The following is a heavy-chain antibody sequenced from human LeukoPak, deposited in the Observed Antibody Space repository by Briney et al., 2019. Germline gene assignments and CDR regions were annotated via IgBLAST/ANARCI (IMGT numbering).Heavy chain of an antibody. Sequence: PGGSLRLSCAASGFTFSNAWMSWVRQAPGKGLEWVGRIKSKTDGGTTDYAAPVKGRFTISRDDSKNTLYLQMNSLKTEDTAVYYCTTENYDFWSGYLNWFDPWGQGTLVTVSS. CDR1: GFTFSNAW. D-gene: IGHD3-3*01. CDR2: IKSKTDGGTT. CDR3: TTENYDFWSGYLNWFDP. V-gene: IGHV3-15*01. J-gene: IGHJ5*02.